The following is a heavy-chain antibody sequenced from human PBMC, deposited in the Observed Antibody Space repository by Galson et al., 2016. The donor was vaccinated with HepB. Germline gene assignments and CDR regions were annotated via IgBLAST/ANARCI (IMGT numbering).Heavy chain of an antibody. J-gene: IGHJ4*02. CDR1: GFKFISHA. CDR3: ARSGLTAEFDY. Sequence: SLRLSCAASGFKFISHALNWVRQAPGRGLEWISSIGSDTRYTYYADSVKGRFTVSRDNAKNSLYLLLNSLRADDTAVYYCARSGLTAEFDYWGQGTLAAVSS. CDR2: IGSDTRYT. V-gene: IGHV3-21*01. D-gene: IGHD2-21*02.